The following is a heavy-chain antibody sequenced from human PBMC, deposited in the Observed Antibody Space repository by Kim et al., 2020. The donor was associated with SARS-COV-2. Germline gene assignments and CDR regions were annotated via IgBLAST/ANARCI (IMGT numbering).Heavy chain of an antibody. CDR3: ARDVDSSGYYLPEGDY. CDR2: ISSSGSTI. J-gene: IGHJ4*02. D-gene: IGHD3-22*01. V-gene: IGHV3-11*01. Sequence: GGSLRLSCAASGFTFSDYYMSWIRQAPGKGLEWVSYISSSGSTIYYADSVKGRFTISRDNAKNSLYLQMNSLRAEDTAVYYCARDVDSSGYYLPEGDYWGQGTLVTVSS. CDR1: GFTFSDYY.